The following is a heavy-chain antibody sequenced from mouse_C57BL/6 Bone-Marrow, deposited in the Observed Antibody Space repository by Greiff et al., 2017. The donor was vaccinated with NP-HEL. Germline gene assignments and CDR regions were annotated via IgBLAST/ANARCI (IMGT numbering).Heavy chain of an antibody. CDR2: IWWDDDT. J-gene: IGHJ2*01. CDR3: ARMPLYYGYDEDCYFDY. CDR1: GFSLSTFGMG. D-gene: IGHD2-2*01. Sequence: QVTLKVSGPGILQPSQTLSLTCSFSGFSLSTFGMGVGWIRQPSGKGLEWLAHIWWDDDTYYNPALKSRLTISKDTSKNQVFLKIANVDTADTATYYCARMPLYYGYDEDCYFDYWGQGTTLTVSS. V-gene: IGHV8-8*01.